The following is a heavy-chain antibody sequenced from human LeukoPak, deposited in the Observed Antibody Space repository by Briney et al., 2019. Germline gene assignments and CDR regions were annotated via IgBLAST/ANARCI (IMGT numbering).Heavy chain of an antibody. CDR2: ISGSGGST. V-gene: IGHV3-23*01. D-gene: IGHD4-17*01. Sequence: GRSLRLSCAASGFTFSSYSMSWVRQPPGKGLEWVSAISGSGGSTYYADSVKGRFTISRDNSKNTLFLQMNSLRAEDTAVYYCAKFSPYGDVGYWGQGTLVTVSS. CDR1: GFTFSSYS. CDR3: AKFSPYGDVGY. J-gene: IGHJ4*02.